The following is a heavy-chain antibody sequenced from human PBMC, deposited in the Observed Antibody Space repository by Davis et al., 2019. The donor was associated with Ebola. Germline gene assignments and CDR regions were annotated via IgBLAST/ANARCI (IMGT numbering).Heavy chain of an antibody. J-gene: IGHJ5*02. V-gene: IGHV4-34*01. CDR1: GGSISSYY. CDR3: AREPTIAAAVRAQWFDP. CDR2: INHSGST. Sequence: MPSETLSLTCTVSGGSISSYYWSWIRQPPGKGLEWIGEINHSGSTNYNPSLKSRVTISVDTSKNQFSLKLSSVTAADTAVYYCAREPTIAAAVRAQWFDPWGQGTLVTVSS. D-gene: IGHD6-13*01.